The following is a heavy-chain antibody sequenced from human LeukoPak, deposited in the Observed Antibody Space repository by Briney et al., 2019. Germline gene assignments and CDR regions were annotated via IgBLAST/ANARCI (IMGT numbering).Heavy chain of an antibody. V-gene: IGHV3-23*01. J-gene: IGHJ4*02. Sequence: PGGSLRLSCAASGFTFSSYAMSWVRQAPWKGLEWVSAISGSGGSTYYADSVKGRFTISRDNSKNTLYLQMNSLRAEDTAVYYCAKDTTFAEDYYDSSGHFDYWGQGTLVTVSS. D-gene: IGHD3-22*01. CDR2: ISGSGGST. CDR3: AKDTTFAEDYYDSSGHFDY. CDR1: GFTFSSYA.